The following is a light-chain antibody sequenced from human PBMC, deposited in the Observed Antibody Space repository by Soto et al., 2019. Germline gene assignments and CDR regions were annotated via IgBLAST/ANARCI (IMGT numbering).Light chain of an antibody. CDR3: QHYNRYSEA. CDR1: QTSSSW. J-gene: IGKJ1*01. CDR2: QAS. V-gene: IGKV1-5*03. Sequence: DLQMTKAPSTMSGYVGDRVTITCRARQTSSSWLAWYQQKPWKAPKLLIYQASTLKSGVTSRFSGSGSGTEFTLTSRSLQPDDFATYYCQHYNRYSEAFGQGTKVAL.